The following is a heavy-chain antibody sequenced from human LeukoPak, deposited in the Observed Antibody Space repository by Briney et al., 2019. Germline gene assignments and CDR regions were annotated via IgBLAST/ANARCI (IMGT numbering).Heavy chain of an antibody. Sequence: GASVKVSCTASGGTFSIYAISWVRQAPGQGLEWMGGIIPIFGTANYAQKFQGRVTITADESTSTAYMELSSLRSEDTAVYYCAKDLYSSWYFDYWGQGTLVTVSS. CDR3: AKDLYSSWYFDY. J-gene: IGHJ4*02. CDR2: IIPIFGTA. D-gene: IGHD6-13*01. V-gene: IGHV1-69*13. CDR1: GGTFSIYA.